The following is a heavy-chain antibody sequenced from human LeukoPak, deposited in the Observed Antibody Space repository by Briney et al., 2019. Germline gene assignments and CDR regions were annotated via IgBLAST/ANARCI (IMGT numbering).Heavy chain of an antibody. J-gene: IGHJ4*02. CDR3: ARDHTLDY. V-gene: IGHV3-66*02. D-gene: IGHD2-15*01. CDR1: GFSVSNNY. Sequence: GGSLRLSCAASGFSVSNNYMSWVRQAPGKGLEWVSSIYSGGSTYYADSVKGRFAISRDNSRNTLYLQMNSLRAEDTAVYYCARDHTLDYWGQGTLVTVSS. CDR2: IYSGGST.